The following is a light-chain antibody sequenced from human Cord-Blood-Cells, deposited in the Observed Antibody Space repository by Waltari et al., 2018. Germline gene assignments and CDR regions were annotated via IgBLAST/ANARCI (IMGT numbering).Light chain of an antibody. CDR1: SSNIGSNY. Sequence: QSVLTQPPSASGTPGQRVTISCSGSSSNIGSNYVYWYQQLPGTAPKLLIYRNKQRPTGVPDRFSGSKSGTSASLAICGLRSEDEADYYCAAWDDSLSGGVFGGGTKLTVL. J-gene: IGLJ3*02. CDR3: AAWDDSLSGGV. CDR2: RNK. V-gene: IGLV1-47*01.